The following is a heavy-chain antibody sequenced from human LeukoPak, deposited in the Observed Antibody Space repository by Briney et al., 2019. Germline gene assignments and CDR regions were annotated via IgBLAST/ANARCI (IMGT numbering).Heavy chain of an antibody. CDR2: ISGSGGST. CDR1: GFTFSSYA. CDR3: AKLYDSSGYYPY. V-gene: IGHV3-23*01. D-gene: IGHD3-22*01. J-gene: IGHJ4*02. Sequence: GGSLRLSCAASGFTFSSYAMSWVRQAPGKGLEWVSAISGSGGSTYYADSVKGRFTISRDNSKNTLYLHMNSLRAEDTAVYYCAKLYDSSGYYPYWGQGTLVTVSS.